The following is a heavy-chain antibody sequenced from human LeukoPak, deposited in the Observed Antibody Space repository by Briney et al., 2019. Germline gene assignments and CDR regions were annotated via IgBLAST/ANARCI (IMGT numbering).Heavy chain of an antibody. V-gene: IGHV1-69*13. D-gene: IGHD2-15*01. J-gene: IGHJ5*02. CDR2: IIPIFATA. CDR3: ARFQGSSPFDP. CDR1: GYTFTSYY. Sequence: ASVKVSCKASGYTFTSYYMHWVRQAPGQGLEWMGGIIPIFATANYAQKFQGRVTITADESTSTAYMELSSLRSEDTAVYYCARFQGSSPFDPWDQGTLVTVSS.